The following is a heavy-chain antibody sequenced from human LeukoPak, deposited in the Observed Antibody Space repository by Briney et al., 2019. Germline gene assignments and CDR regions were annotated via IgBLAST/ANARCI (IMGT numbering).Heavy chain of an antibody. Sequence: GGSLRLSCAASGFTFSSYWMSWVRQAPGKGLEWVAFIRYDASNKYYGDSVKGRFTVSRDNVKNTLYLQMNSLRTEDTAVYYCAKDFSSSSLGSWYFDLWGRGALVTVYS. CDR1: GFTFSSYW. D-gene: IGHD6-13*01. V-gene: IGHV3-30*02. J-gene: IGHJ2*01. CDR3: AKDFSSSSLGSWYFDL. CDR2: IRYDASNK.